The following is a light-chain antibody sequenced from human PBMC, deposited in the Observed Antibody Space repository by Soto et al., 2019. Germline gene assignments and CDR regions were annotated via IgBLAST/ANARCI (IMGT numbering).Light chain of an antibody. CDR3: QQRSNWPPRIT. CDR1: QSVSSY. J-gene: IGKJ5*01. Sequence: EIVMTQSPATLSVSPGGRATLSCRASQSVSSYLAWYQQKPGQAPRLLIYDASNRATGIPARFSGSGSGTDFTLTISSLEPEDFAVYYCQQRSNWPPRITFGQGTRLEIK. V-gene: IGKV3-11*01. CDR2: DAS.